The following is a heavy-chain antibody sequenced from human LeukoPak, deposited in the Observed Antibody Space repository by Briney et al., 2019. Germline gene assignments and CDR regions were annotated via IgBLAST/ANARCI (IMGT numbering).Heavy chain of an antibody. CDR1: GFTFSSYA. V-gene: IGHV3-23*01. Sequence: GGSLRLSCAASGFTFSSYAMTWVRQAPGKGMEWISSISGGVGTTFYAGRVKGRFTNSRDNPKNTLYLQMNSLKVEDSAVYFCAREDARQPPRPCDYWGEGTLVTVSS. CDR2: ISGGVGTT. D-gene: IGHD6-6*01. J-gene: IGHJ4*02. CDR3: AREDARQPPRPCDY.